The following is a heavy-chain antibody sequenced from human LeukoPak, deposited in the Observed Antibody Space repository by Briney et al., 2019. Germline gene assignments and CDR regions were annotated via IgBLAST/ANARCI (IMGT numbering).Heavy chain of an antibody. Sequence: GESLKISCKGSGYSFTSYWIGWVRQMPGKGLEWMGIIYPGDSDTRYSPSFQGQVTISVDKSISTAYLQWGSLKASDTAMYYCARRSGRLQLRDDAFDIWGQGTMVTVSS. CDR3: ARRSGRLQLRDDAFDI. D-gene: IGHD5-24*01. J-gene: IGHJ3*02. CDR1: GYSFTSYW. CDR2: IYPGDSDT. V-gene: IGHV5-51*01.